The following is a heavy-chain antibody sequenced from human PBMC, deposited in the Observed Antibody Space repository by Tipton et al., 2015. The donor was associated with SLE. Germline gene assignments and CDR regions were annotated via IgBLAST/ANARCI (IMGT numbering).Heavy chain of an antibody. V-gene: IGHV4-31*03. D-gene: IGHD3-16*01. Sequence: TLSLTCTVSGGSMNIGVLYWGWIRQHPGKGLEWIGYILYSGSTYYNPSLKSRITISVDTPQNQFSLKLSSVTAADTAVYYCARFMISVGFDYWGQGTLVTVSS. CDR1: GGSMNIGVLY. CDR3: ARFMISVGFDY. J-gene: IGHJ4*02. CDR2: ILYSGST.